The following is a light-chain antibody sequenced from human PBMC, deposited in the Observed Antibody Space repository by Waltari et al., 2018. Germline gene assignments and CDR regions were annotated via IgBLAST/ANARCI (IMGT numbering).Light chain of an antibody. CDR3: QQYNSYSPWT. CDR2: KAS. V-gene: IGKV1-5*03. CDR1: QRISSW. J-gene: IGKJ1*01. Sequence: DIQLTQSPSTLSASVGDRVTTTCRASQRISSWLAWYQQKPGKAPKLLIYKASSLESGVPARFSGSGSGTEFTLTISSLQPDDFATYYCQQYNSYSPWTFGQGTKVEIK.